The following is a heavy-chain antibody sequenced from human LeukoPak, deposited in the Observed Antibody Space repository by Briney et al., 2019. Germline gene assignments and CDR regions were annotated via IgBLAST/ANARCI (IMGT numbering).Heavy chain of an antibody. CDR3: ARRYSSGWYVDYYYYYGMDV. CDR1: GYTFTSYD. Sequence: ASVKVSCKASGYTFTSYDINWVRQATGQGLEWMGWMNPNSGNTGYAQKFQGRVTMTRNTSISTAYVELSSLRSEDTAVYYCARRYSSGWYVDYYYYYGMDVWGRGTTVTVSS. V-gene: IGHV1-8*01. CDR2: MNPNSGNT. J-gene: IGHJ6*02. D-gene: IGHD6-19*01.